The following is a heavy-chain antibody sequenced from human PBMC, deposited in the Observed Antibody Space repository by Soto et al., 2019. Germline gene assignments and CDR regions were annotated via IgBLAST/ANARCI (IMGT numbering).Heavy chain of an antibody. CDR1: GYTFTSYA. CDR3: ARDRRSSSGDDY. J-gene: IGHJ4*02. V-gene: IGHV1-18*01. CDR2: INACDGST. D-gene: IGHD6-13*01. Sequence: ASVKVSCKASGYTFTSYAMHWVRQAPGQGLEWMGWINACDGSTSYAQKLQGRVTMTTDTSTSTAYMELRSLRSDDTAVYYCARDRRSSSGDDYWGQGTLVTVSS.